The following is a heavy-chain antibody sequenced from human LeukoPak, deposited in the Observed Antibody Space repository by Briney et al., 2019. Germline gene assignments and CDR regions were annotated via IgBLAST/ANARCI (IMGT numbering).Heavy chain of an antibody. CDR1: GGSFSGYY. CDR2: INHSGST. D-gene: IGHD3-10*01. CDR3: ARGNYYYGSGCYYKFAYYFDY. V-gene: IGHV4-34*01. Sequence: PSETLSLTCAVYGGSFSGYYWSWIRQPPGKGLEWIGEINHSGSTNYNPSLKSRVTISVDTSKKQFSLNLASLPAADPVVYYCARGNYYYGSGCYYKFAYYFDYWGQGTLVTVSS. J-gene: IGHJ4*02.